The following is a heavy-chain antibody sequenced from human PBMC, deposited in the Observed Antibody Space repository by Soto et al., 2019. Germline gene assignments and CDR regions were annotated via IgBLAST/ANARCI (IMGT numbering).Heavy chain of an antibody. CDR2: IYQSGTT. J-gene: IGHJ4*02. V-gene: IGHV4-61*01. CDR1: GGSVRSGSYY. D-gene: IGHD3-22*01. CDR3: ARDSSGRHDY. Sequence: WETLSLTCSVSGGSVRSGSYYWTWIRQPPGKGLEWIGYIYQSGTTNYNASLKSRVTISIDTSKNQFFLKLNSVTAADTAVYYCARDSSGRHDYWGQGTLVTVSS.